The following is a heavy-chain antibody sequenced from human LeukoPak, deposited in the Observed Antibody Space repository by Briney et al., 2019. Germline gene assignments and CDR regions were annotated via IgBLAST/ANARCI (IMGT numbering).Heavy chain of an antibody. Sequence: SETLSLMCTFSGGSISTYYWSWIRQPPGKGLECIGYIHHTEHTHHNPSLKSRFTMSVDTSKNQFSLRLISVTAADTAVYYCARAHAGYDSIDYWGQGTLVTVSS. D-gene: IGHD5-12*01. CDR3: ARAHAGYDSIDY. CDR2: IHHTEHT. CDR1: GGSISTYY. J-gene: IGHJ4*02. V-gene: IGHV4-59*01.